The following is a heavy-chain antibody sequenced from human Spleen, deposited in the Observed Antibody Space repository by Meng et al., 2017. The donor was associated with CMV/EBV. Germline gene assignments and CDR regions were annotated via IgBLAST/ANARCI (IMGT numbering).Heavy chain of an antibody. CDR2: IRYDGSNQ. J-gene: IGHJ4*02. CDR1: GFTFSSNG. D-gene: IGHD3-16*01. Sequence: GESLKISCAASGFTFSSNGMHWVRQAPGKGLEWVAFIRYDGSNQYYPDSVKGRFTISRDNPKNTLYLQMNSLRAEDTAVYYCVVGYDSRKVAYWGRGTLVTVSS. V-gene: IGHV3-30*02. CDR3: VVGYDSRKVAY.